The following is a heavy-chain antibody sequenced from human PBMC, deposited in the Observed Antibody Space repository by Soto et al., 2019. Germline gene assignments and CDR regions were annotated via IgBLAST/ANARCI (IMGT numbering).Heavy chain of an antibody. CDR3: ARDPYYYGSGSYYFDY. J-gene: IGHJ4*02. CDR1: GFTVSSNY. Sequence: PGGSLRLSCAASGFTVSSNYMTWVRQAPGKGLEWVSVMYSGGTTYYADSVKGRFTISRDNSKNTLYLQMNSLRAEDTAVYYCARDPYYYGSGSYYFDYWGQGTLVTVSS. D-gene: IGHD3-10*01. V-gene: IGHV3-53*01. CDR2: MYSGGTT.